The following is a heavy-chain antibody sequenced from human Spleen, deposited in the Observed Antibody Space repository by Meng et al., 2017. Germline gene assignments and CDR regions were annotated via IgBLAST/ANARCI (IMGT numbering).Heavy chain of an antibody. CDR2: INHSGSA. CDR3: ARGPRITVAGGWFDP. D-gene: IGHD4-11*01. J-gene: IGHJ5*02. CDR1: GGSFSDYY. Sequence: VPLEQWGGGLLTSSETLSLSCVGSGGSFSDYYWSWIRQPPGKGLEWIGEINHSGSANYNPSLKSRVTISVDTSKNQFSLKLNSVTAADTAVYYCARGPRITVAGGWFDPWGQGTLVTVSS. V-gene: IGHV4-34*01.